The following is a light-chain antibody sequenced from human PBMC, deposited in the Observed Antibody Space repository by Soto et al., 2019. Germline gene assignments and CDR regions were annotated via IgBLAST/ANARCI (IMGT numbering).Light chain of an antibody. Sequence: DIQMTQSPSTLSASVGDRVTITCRASQRIRNWLAWYQDKPGKAPKLLIYSASSLESGVPSRFIGRGSGTEFTLATGGLQLSDFATYSCQRYRALPWPFGQGDKVEI. CDR3: QRYRALPWP. J-gene: IGKJ1*01. V-gene: IGKV1-5*01. CDR2: SAS. CDR1: QRIRNW.